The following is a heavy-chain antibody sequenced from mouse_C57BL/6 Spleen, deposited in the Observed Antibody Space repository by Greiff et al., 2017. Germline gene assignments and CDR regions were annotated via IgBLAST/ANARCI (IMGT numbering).Heavy chain of an antibody. CDR3: ARSYDYGRFYFDY. CDR1: GFNIKNTY. CDR2: IDPANGNT. Sequence: VQLKESVAELVRPGASVKLSCTASGFNIKNTYMHWVKQRPEQGLEWIGRIDPANGNTKYAPQFQGKATITADTSSNTAYLQLSSLTSEDTAIYDCARSYDYGRFYFDYWGQGTTLTVSS. J-gene: IGHJ2*01. D-gene: IGHD2-4*01. V-gene: IGHV14-3*01.